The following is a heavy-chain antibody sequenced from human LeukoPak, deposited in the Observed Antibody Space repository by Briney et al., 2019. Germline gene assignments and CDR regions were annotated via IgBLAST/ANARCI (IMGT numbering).Heavy chain of an antibody. J-gene: IGHJ4*02. CDR2: ISPGGQTT. Sequence: PGGSLRLSSAASGFTFSDYHMNWIRQAPGKGLEWISYISPGGQTTYFADSVKGRVTLSRDNAKNSLPLQMNSLTADDTAVYFCAVGRDIRVAGPGGYFDYWGQGTLVAVSS. CDR1: GFTFSDYH. D-gene: IGHD6-19*01. V-gene: IGHV3-11*01. CDR3: AVGRDIRVAGPGGYFDY.